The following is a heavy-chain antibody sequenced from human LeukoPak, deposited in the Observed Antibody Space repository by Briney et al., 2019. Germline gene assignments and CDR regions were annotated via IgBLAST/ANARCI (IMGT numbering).Heavy chain of an antibody. V-gene: IGHV1-2*02. CDR3: ARGVVDSGEIAY. CDR2: MNPNSGGT. J-gene: IGHJ4*02. D-gene: IGHD1-26*01. CDR1: GYTFSGYY. Sequence: ASVKVSCKASGYTFSGYYMYWVRQAPGQGLEWMGWMNPNSGGTNYAQKFQGRVTMTRDTSINTAYVELSRLISEDTAVYYCARGVVDSGEIAYWGQGTLVTVSS.